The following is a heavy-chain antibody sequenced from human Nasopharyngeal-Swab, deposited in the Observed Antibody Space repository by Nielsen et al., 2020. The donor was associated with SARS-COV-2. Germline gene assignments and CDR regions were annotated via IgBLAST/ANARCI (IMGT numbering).Heavy chain of an antibody. V-gene: IGHV3-48*03. CDR3: ARDRSGYYDFDY. J-gene: IGHJ4*02. Sequence: GGSLRLSCAASGFTFSSYEMNWVRQAPGKGLEWLSYIRSSGTTIYYADSVKGRFTIYRDNAKNSLYLQMNSLRAEDTSLYYCARDRSGYYDFDYWGQGTLVTVSS. CDR1: GFTFSSYE. CDR2: IRSSGTTI. D-gene: IGHD3-22*01.